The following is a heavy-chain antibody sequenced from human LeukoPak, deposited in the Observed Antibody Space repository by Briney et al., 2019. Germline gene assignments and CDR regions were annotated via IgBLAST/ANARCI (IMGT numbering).Heavy chain of an antibody. Sequence: PSETLSLTCNVSGGSISSYYWSWIRQPAGKGLEWIGRIYTSGSTNYNPSLKSRVTMSVDTSKNQFSLQLNSVTPEDTAVYYCARSLGKRSYNDYWGQGTLVTVSS. J-gene: IGHJ4*02. CDR2: IYTSGST. D-gene: IGHD3-10*01. CDR1: GGSISSYY. CDR3: ARSLGKRSYNDY. V-gene: IGHV4-4*07.